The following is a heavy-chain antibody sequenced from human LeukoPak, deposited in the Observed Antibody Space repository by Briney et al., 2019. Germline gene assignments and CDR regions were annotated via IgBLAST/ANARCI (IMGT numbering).Heavy chain of an antibody. CDR2: INPNSGGT. D-gene: IGHD3-10*01. J-gene: IGHJ6*02. V-gene: IGHV1-2*02. CDR3: AREYYYGSGSYPPTYGMDV. Sequence: ASVKVSCKASGYTFTGYYMHWVRQAPGQGLEWMGWINPNSGGTNYAQKFQGRVTMTRDTSISTAYMELSRLRSDDTAVYYCAREYYYGSGSYPPTYGMDVWGQGTRVTVSS. CDR1: GYTFTGYY.